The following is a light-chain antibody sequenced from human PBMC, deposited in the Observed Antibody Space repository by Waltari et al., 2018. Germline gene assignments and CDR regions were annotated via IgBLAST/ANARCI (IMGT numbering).Light chain of an antibody. Sequence: QSAVTQPASVSGSPGQSITLPCTGTSSDIGGYNYVSWYQQHPGKAPKLIIYDVTNRPSGVSERFSASKSGNTASLTISGLQPEDEADYYCSSYTSSAAHVFGTATRVTVV. CDR3: SSYTSSAAHV. V-gene: IGLV2-14*03. J-gene: IGLJ1*01. CDR1: SSDIGGYNY. CDR2: DVT.